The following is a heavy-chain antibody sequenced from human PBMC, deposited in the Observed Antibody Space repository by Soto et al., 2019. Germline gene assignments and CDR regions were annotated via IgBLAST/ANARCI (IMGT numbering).Heavy chain of an antibody. Sequence: PGGSLRLSCAASGFTFIRYGMHWVRQAPCKGLEWVAVIWYDGSNKYYADSVKGRFTISRDNPKNTLYLQMNSLRAEDTAVYYCARGTTAYDYDAFDIWGQGTMVSVSS. J-gene: IGHJ3*02. CDR1: GFTFIRYG. V-gene: IGHV3-33*01. D-gene: IGHD4-17*01. CDR3: ARGTTAYDYDAFDI. CDR2: IWYDGSNK.